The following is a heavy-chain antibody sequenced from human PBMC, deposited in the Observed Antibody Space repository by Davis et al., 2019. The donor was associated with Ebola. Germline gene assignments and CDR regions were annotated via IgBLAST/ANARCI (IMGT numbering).Heavy chain of an antibody. CDR1: GFTFSNYA. Sequence: GGSLRLSCAASGFTFSNYAMTWVRQAPGKGLEWVSSISGAGGITNYADSVKGRFTISRDNSKNTLYLQMDTLRVEDTAVYYCVPGTWIRGQGTLVTVSS. J-gene: IGHJ4*02. CDR3: VPGTWI. V-gene: IGHV3-23*01. D-gene: IGHD5-18*01. CDR2: ISGAGGIT.